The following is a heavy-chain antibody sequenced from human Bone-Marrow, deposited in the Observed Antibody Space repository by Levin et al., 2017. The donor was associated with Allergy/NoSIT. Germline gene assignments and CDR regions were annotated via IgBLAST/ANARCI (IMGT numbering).Heavy chain of an antibody. V-gene: IGHV3-73*01. CDR3: TRRGYYDFWSGYYPYDYMDV. Sequence: GGSLRLSCAASGFTFSGSAMHWVRQASGKGLEWVGRIRSKANSYATAYAASVKGRFTISRDDSKNTAYLQMNSLKTEDTAVYYCTRRGYYDFWSGYYPYDYMDVWGKGTTVTVSS. CDR2: IRSKANSYAT. D-gene: IGHD3-3*01. J-gene: IGHJ6*03. CDR1: GFTFSGSA.